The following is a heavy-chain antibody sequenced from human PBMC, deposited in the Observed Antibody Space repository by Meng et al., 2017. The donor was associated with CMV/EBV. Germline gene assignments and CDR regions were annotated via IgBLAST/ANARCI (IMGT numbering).Heavy chain of an antibody. D-gene: IGHD1-26*01. CDR2: ISYDGSNK. J-gene: IGHJ6*02. Sequence: GESLKISCAASGFTFSSYAMHWVRQAPGKGLEWVAVISYDGSNKYYADSVKGRFTISRDNSKNTLYLQMNSLRAEDTAVYYCARSGPVALVGATKMGIYYYGMDVWGQGTTVTSP. V-gene: IGHV3-30-3*01. CDR1: GFTFSSYA. CDR3: ARSGPVALVGATKMGIYYYGMDV.